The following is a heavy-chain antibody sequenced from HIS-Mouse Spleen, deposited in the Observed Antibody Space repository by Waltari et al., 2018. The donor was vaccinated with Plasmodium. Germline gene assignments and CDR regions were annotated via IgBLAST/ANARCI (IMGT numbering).Heavy chain of an antibody. CDR1: GFTFSSYW. Sequence: GGGLVQPGGSLRLSCAASGFTFSSYWMHWVRQAPGKGLVWVSRINSDGSSTRYADSVKGRFTISRDNAKNTLYLQMNSLRAEDTAVYYCARTIAAAGTGDAFDMWGQGTMVTVSS. CDR2: INSDGSST. J-gene: IGHJ3*02. CDR3: ARTIAAAGTGDAFDM. D-gene: IGHD6-13*01. V-gene: IGHV3-74*01.